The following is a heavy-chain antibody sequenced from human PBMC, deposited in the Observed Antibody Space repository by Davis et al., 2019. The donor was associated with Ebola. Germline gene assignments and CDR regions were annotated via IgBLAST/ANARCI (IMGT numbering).Heavy chain of an antibody. J-gene: IGHJ5*02. Sequence: SETLSLTCAVSGGSISSGGYSWSWIRQPPGKGLEWIGYIYHSGSTYYNPSLKSRVTISVDKSKNQFSLKLSSVTAADTAVYYCASRATVTTFLNWFDPWGQGTLVTVSS. CDR3: ASRATVTTFLNWFDP. D-gene: IGHD4-17*01. CDR2: IYHSGST. CDR1: GGSISSGGYS. V-gene: IGHV4-30-2*01.